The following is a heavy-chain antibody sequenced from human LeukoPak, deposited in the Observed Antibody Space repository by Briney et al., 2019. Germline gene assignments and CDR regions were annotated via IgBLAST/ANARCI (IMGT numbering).Heavy chain of an antibody. CDR1: GFTFSSYW. CDR3: ARGGYYYDSSGYYYVSAFDI. Sequence: GGSLRLSCAASGFTFSSYWMHWVRQAPGKGLVWVSRINSDGSSTSYADSVKGRFTISRDNAKNTLYLQMNSLRAEDTAVYYCARGGYYYDSSGYYYVSAFDIWGQGTMVTVSP. J-gene: IGHJ3*02. V-gene: IGHV3-74*01. D-gene: IGHD3-22*01. CDR2: INSDGSST.